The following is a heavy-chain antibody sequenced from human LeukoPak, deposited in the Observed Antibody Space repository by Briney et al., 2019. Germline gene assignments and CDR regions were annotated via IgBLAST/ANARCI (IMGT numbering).Heavy chain of an antibody. Sequence: GGSLRLSCAASGFTFSSYSMNWVRQAPGKGLEWVSYISSSSGTIYYADSVKGRFTISRDNAKNSLYLQMNSLRAEDTAVYYCARADYSSSWRTSYYFDYWGQGTLVTVSS. CDR2: ISSSSGTI. CDR3: ARADYSSSWRTSYYFDY. V-gene: IGHV3-48*01. CDR1: GFTFSSYS. J-gene: IGHJ4*02. D-gene: IGHD6-13*01.